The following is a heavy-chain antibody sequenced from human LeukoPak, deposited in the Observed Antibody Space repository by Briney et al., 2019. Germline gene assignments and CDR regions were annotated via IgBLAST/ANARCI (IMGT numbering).Heavy chain of an antibody. CDR1: GYSISSAYY. V-gene: IGHV4-38-2*02. CDR3: ARVRYCGGSSCSSPTYFDY. D-gene: IGHD2-15*01. J-gene: IGHJ4*02. CDR2: LYHSGST. Sequence: SETLSLTCSVSGYSISSAYYWGWIRQPPGKGLEWIGNLYHSGSTYYNPSLKSRVTILLDMAKSQFSLKLKSVTAADTAVYYCARVRYCGGSSCSSPTYFDYWGQGILVTVSS.